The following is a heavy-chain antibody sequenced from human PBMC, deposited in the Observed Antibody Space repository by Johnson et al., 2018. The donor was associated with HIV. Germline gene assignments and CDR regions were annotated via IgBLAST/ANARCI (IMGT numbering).Heavy chain of an antibody. J-gene: IGHJ3*02. Sequence: QVQLVESGGGVVQPGRSLRLSCAASGFTFSSFAMHWVRQAPGKGLEWVAFISFDGSNKYYADSVKGRFTISRDNAKNSLYLQMNSLRAEDTALYYCARASYVWGSYRYTGVCGAFDIWGQGTMVTVSS. CDR1: GFTFSSFA. V-gene: IGHV3-30*04. CDR2: ISFDGSNK. D-gene: IGHD3-16*02. CDR3: ARASYVWGSYRYTGVCGAFDI.